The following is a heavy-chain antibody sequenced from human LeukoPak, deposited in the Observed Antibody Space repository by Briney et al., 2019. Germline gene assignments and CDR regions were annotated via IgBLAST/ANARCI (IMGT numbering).Heavy chain of an antibody. Sequence: PGGSLRLSCAASGFTFSSYAMSWVRQAPGKGLEWVSGIIDNGYITYYANSVRGRFTISRDNSKNTLFLQMNSLRAEDTVVYYCAKLGGQEVHNYYVAVWGKGTTVAVSS. D-gene: IGHD3-16*01. J-gene: IGHJ6*03. CDR2: IIDNGYIT. V-gene: IGHV3-23*01. CDR1: GFTFSSYA. CDR3: AKLGGQEVHNYYVAV.